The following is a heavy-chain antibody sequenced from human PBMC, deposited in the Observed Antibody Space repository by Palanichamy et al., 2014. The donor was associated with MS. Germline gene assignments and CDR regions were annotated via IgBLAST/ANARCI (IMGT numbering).Heavy chain of an antibody. D-gene: IGHD1-26*01. CDR3: SREGSGSYGIVRAFDI. Sequence: EAQLAEVWGRFGTARAVPETLLYNFWIRLSDYAMSWFRQAPGKGLEWVSFIRSKAYGGTTEYAASVKDRFTISRDDPKSIAYLQMNSLKTEDTAVYYCSREGSGSYGIVRAFDIWGRGTMVTVSS. V-gene: IGHV3-49*03. CDR1: IRLSDYA. J-gene: IGHJ3*02. CDR2: IRSKAYGGTT.